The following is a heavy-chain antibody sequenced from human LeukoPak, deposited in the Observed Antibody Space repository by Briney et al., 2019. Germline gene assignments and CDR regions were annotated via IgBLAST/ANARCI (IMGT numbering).Heavy chain of an antibody. CDR1: GFTFSSYV. D-gene: IGHD3-22*01. CDR2: ISYDGSNK. CDR3: ARMPTPIYYDSSGSGDYFDY. Sequence: GGSLRLSCAASGFTFSSYVMHWVRQAPGKGLEWVAVISYDGSNKYYADSVKGRFTISRDNAKNSLYLQMNSLRAEDTALYYCARMPTPIYYDSSGSGDYFDYWGQGTLVTVSS. V-gene: IGHV3-30*03. J-gene: IGHJ4*02.